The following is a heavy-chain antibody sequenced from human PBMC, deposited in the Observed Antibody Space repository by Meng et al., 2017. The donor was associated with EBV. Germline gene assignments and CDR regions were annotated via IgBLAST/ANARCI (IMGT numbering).Heavy chain of an antibody. CDR1: GFTFSSYA. Sequence: QGQLVGFGGGVVQPGRSLRLSLDASGFTFSSYAMPWVRQAPGKGLEWVAVISYDGSNKYYADSVKGRFTISRDNSKNTLYLQMNSLRAEDTAVYYCAGGQQWLRSPYFDYWGQGTLVTVSS. CDR3: AGGQQWLRSPYFDY. CDR2: ISYDGSNK. V-gene: IGHV3-30-3*01. D-gene: IGHD5-12*01. J-gene: IGHJ4*02.